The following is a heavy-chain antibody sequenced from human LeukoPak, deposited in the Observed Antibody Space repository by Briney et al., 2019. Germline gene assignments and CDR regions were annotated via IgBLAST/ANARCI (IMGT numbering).Heavy chain of an antibody. CDR2: IYTSGST. Sequence: SETLSLTCTVSGGSISSGSYYWSWIRQPAGKGLEWIGRIYTSGSTNYNPSLKSRVTISVDTSKNQFSLKLSSVTAADTAVYYCARDRYNWNYVGYTWFDPWGQGTLVTVSS. D-gene: IGHD1-7*01. CDR1: GGSISSGSYY. J-gene: IGHJ5*02. V-gene: IGHV4-61*02. CDR3: ARDRYNWNYVGYTWFDP.